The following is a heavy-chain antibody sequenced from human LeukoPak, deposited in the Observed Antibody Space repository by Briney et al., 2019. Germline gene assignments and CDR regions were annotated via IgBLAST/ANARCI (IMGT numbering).Heavy chain of an antibody. J-gene: IGHJ5*02. Sequence: GGSLRLCCAASGFTFSSYAMHWGRQAAGQGLAWVAVISYDGSNKYYADSVKGRFTISRDNSKNTLYLQMNSLRAEDTAVYYCARDQIAVAGRGCFDPWGQGTLVTVSS. CDR3: ARDQIAVAGRGCFDP. CDR1: GFTFSSYA. CDR2: ISYDGSNK. V-gene: IGHV3-30-3*01. D-gene: IGHD6-19*01.